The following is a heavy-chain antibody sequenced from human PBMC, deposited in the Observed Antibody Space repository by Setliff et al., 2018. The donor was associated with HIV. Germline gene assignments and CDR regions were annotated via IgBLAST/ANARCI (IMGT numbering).Heavy chain of an antibody. V-gene: IGHV4-39*01. J-gene: IGHJ3*02. CDR3: ARHWDYDRSSSYFRAFDI. Sequence: SETLSLTCTVSGDSISTNSPYWAWIRQPPGKGLEWIGTIFYSGFTYYNPSLKSRVSIAVDTSKNQISLRLSSVTVADTAVYYCARHWDYDRSSSYFRAFDIWAQGTMVTVTS. D-gene: IGHD3-22*01. CDR2: IFYSGFT. CDR1: GDSISTNSPY.